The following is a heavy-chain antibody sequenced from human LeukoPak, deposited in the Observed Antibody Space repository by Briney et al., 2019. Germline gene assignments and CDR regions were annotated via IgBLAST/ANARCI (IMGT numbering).Heavy chain of an antibody. CDR1: GFTFSSYS. Sequence: GGSLRLSCAASGFTFSSYSMNWVRQAPGKGLEWVSYISSSSSTIYYADSVKGRFTISRDNAKKSLYLQMNSLRDEGTDVYYCARAQPDTGYSSSWYEEYYMDVWGKGTTFTVSS. J-gene: IGHJ6*03. CDR3: ARAQPDTGYSSSWYEEYYMDV. V-gene: IGHV3-48*02. CDR2: ISSSSSTI. D-gene: IGHD6-13*01.